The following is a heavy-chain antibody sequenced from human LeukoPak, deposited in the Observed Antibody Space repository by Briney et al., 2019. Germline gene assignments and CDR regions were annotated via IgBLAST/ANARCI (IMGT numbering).Heavy chain of an antibody. D-gene: IGHD6-6*01. V-gene: IGHV4-39*01. Sequence: SETLSLTCTVSGGSISSGSYYWGWIRQPPGKGPEWIGSIYYSGSTYYNASLESRVTISVDTSKNQFSLKLSSVTAADTAVYYCARQEILEYSSSSAPFDYWGQGTLVTASS. CDR3: ARQEILEYSSSSAPFDY. CDR2: IYYSGST. CDR1: GGSISSGSYY. J-gene: IGHJ4*02.